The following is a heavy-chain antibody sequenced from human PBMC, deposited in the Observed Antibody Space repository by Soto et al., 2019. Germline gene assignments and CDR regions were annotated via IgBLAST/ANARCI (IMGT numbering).Heavy chain of an antibody. CDR3: ASETLRDAIDI. CDR1: GFTVSSNY. J-gene: IGHJ3*02. CDR2: IYSGGST. V-gene: IGHV3-66*01. Sequence: PGGSLRLSCAASGFTVSSNYMSWGRQDRRKGVEWGSVIYSGGSTYYAVSVKGRFTISRYNAKNSLFLEMNSLRVDDTAVYYCASETLRDAIDIWGQGTMVTVSS.